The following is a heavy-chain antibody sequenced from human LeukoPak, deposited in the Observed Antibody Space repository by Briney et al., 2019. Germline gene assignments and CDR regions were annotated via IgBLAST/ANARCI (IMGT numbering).Heavy chain of an antibody. Sequence: GGSLRLSCAASGFTFSSYGMSWFRQAPGKGLEWVSGISGSGGSTYYADSVKGRFTISRDNSKNTLYLQMNSLRAEDTAVYYCARATLWFGESSFDYWGQGTLVTVSS. CDR3: ARATLWFGESSFDY. D-gene: IGHD3-10*01. CDR1: GFTFSSYG. J-gene: IGHJ4*02. V-gene: IGHV3-23*01. CDR2: ISGSGGST.